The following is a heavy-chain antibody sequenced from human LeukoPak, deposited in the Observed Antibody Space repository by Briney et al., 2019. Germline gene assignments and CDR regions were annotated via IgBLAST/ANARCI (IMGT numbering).Heavy chain of an antibody. CDR1: GGSFSDYY. CDR3: ARMATIIHDY. CDR2: ISHSGST. D-gene: IGHD5-24*01. V-gene: IGHV4-34*01. J-gene: IGHJ4*02. Sequence: PSETLSLTCAVYGGSFSDYYWSWIRQPPGKGLEWIGEISHSGSTNYNPSLKSRVTISVDTSKNQFSLKLSSVTAADTAVYYCARMATIIHDYWGQGTLVTVSS.